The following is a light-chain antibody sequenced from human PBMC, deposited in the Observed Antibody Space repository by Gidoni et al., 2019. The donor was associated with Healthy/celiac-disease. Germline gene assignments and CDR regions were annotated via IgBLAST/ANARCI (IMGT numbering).Light chain of an antibody. CDR1: ALPKQY. Sequence: SYELHQPPPVSVSPEQTARITCSGDALPKQYAYWYPQKPGQAPGLVIYKDSERPSGIPERFSGSSSGTTVTLTISGVQAEDEADYYCQSADSSGTYKVFGGGTKLTVL. CDR3: QSADSSGTYKV. CDR2: KDS. V-gene: IGLV3-25*03. J-gene: IGLJ3*02.